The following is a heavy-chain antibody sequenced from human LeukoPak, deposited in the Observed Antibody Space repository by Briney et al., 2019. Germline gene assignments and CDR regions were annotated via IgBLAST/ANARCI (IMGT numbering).Heavy chain of an antibody. CDR1: GFTFSDYY. J-gene: IGHJ3*02. CDR2: IYYSGST. D-gene: IGHD4-17*01. CDR3: ARPLDYGDYHDDAFDI. Sequence: GSLRLSCAASGFTFSDYYMSWVRQAPGKGLEWIGYIYYSGSTNYNPSLKSRVTISVDTSKNQFSLKLSSVTAADTAVYYCARPLDYGDYHDDAFDIWGQGTMVTVSS. V-gene: IGHV4-59*08.